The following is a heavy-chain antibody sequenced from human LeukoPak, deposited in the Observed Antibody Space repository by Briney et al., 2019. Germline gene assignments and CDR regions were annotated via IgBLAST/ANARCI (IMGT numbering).Heavy chain of an antibody. D-gene: IGHD6-13*01. CDR2: IKQDGSEK. CDR1: GFTFSSYW. Sequence: PGGSLRLSCAASGFTFSSYWMSWVRQAPGKGLEWVANIKQDGSEKYYVDSVKGRFTISRDNAKNSLYLQMNSLRAEDTAVYYCARRGMYSSSPVDYWGQGTLVTVSS. V-gene: IGHV3-7*01. J-gene: IGHJ4*02. CDR3: ARRGMYSSSPVDY.